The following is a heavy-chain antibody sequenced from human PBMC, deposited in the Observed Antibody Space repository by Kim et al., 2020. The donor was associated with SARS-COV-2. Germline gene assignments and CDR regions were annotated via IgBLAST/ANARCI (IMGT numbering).Heavy chain of an antibody. J-gene: IGHJ4*02. Sequence: GGSLRLSCAASGFTFYCYGMYWVRQAPGKGLECVSDISSNGRSTYYADSLRGRFIISRDNSKNTLYLQMSSLRAEDTAVYYCVRDVASRTFYLSYFDSWGQGTLVTVSS. CDR1: GFTFYCYG. D-gene: IGHD3-10*01. CDR3: VRDVASRTFYLSYFDS. CDR2: ISSNGRST. V-gene: IGHV3-64D*06.